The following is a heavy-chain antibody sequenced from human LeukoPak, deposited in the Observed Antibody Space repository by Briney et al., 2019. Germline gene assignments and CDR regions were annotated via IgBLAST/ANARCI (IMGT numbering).Heavy chain of an antibody. CDR2: IYTSGST. CDR3: ARVSPHYYDSSGPNDAFDI. V-gene: IGHV4-61*02. CDR1: GGSISSGSYY. J-gene: IGHJ3*02. D-gene: IGHD3-22*01. Sequence: SETLSLTCTVSGGSISSGSYYWSWIRQPAGKRLEWIGRIYTSGSTNYNPSLKNRVTISVDTSKNQFSLKLSSVTAADTAVYYCARVSPHYYDSSGPNDAFDIWGQGTMVTVSS.